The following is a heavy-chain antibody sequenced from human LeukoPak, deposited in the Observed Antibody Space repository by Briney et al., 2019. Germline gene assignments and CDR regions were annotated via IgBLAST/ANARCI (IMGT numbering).Heavy chain of an antibody. Sequence: SETLSLTCAVSGGSISSGGYSWSWIRQPPGKGLEWIGYIYHSGSTYYNPSLKSRVTISVDRSKNQFSLKLSSVTAADTAVYYCARSELLWFGGVNSGFDYWGRGTLVTVSS. D-gene: IGHD3-10*01. CDR1: GGSISSGGYS. J-gene: IGHJ4*02. V-gene: IGHV4-30-2*01. CDR3: ARSELLWFGGVNSGFDY. CDR2: IYHSGST.